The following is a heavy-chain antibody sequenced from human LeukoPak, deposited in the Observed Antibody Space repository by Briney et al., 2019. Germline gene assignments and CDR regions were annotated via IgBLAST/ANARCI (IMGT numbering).Heavy chain of an antibody. CDR1: GYTFTELS. D-gene: IGHD6-19*01. V-gene: IGHV1-24*01. CDR2: FDPEDGET. J-gene: IGHJ4*02. Sequence: ASVKVSCKVSGYTFTELSMHWVRQAPGKGLEWMGGFDPEDGETIYAQKFQGRVTMTEDTSTDTAYMELSSLRSEDTAVYYCATGTPVAGLFDYWGQGTLVTVSS. CDR3: ATGTPVAGLFDY.